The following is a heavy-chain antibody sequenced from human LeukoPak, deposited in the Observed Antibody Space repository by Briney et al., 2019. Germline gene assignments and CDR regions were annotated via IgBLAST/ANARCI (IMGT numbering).Heavy chain of an antibody. CDR2: ISVSGGST. CDR1: GFTFSSYA. CDR3: AKADYCSSTSCYTSYYFDY. Sequence: GGSLRLPCAASGFTFSSYAMSWVRQAPGKGLEWVSAISVSGGSTYYADSVKGRFTISRDNSKNTLYLQMNSLRAEDTAVYYCAKADYCSSTSCYTSYYFDYWGQGTLVTVSS. V-gene: IGHV3-23*01. J-gene: IGHJ4*02. D-gene: IGHD2-2*02.